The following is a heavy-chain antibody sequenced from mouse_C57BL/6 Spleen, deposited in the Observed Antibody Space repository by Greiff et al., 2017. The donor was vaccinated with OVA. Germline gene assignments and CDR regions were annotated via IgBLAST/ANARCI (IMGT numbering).Heavy chain of an antibody. CDR2: IRNKANGYTT. CDR3: ARYRGVMDY. V-gene: IGHV7-3*01. CDR1: GFTFTDYY. J-gene: IGHJ4*01. Sequence: EVKVVESGGGLVQPGGSLSLSCAASGFTFTDYYMSWVRQPPGKALEWLGFIRNKANGYTTEYSASVKGRFTISRDNSQSILYLQMNALRAEDSATYYCARYRGVMDYWGQGTSVTVSS.